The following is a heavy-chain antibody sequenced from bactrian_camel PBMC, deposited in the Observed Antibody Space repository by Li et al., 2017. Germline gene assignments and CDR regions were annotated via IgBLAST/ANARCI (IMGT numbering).Heavy chain of an antibody. V-gene: IGHV3-3*01. D-gene: IGHD7*01. CDR1: GYTCNHYC. CDR2: IDTDGST. J-gene: IGHJ4*01. CDR3: AADPEYIGSRVNCAY. Sequence: HVQLVESGGGSVKAGGSLTLTCVASGYTCNHYCMGWFRLAPGKEREGVAIIDTDGSTFYADSVAGRFTISQDNSKNTLSLQMNSLKPEDTARYYCAADPEYIGSRVNCAYWGQGTQVTVS.